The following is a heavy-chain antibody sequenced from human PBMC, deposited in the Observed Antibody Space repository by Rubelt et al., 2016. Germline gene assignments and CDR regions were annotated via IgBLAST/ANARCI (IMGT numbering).Heavy chain of an antibody. V-gene: IGHV4-39*02. J-gene: IGHJ4*02. CDR1: GGPISSINYY. CDR2: IYYYGRA. Sequence: QLQIQESGPGLVKPSETLSLTCTVSGGPISSINYYWGWIRQPPGRGLEWIGNIYYYGRAYYDPSLKSRVSISLDTSKNHCSLKLSSGTAADTAVYYCARVRQGDGPRGDYFDYWGQGSLVTVSS. CDR3: ARVRQGDGPRGDYFDY.